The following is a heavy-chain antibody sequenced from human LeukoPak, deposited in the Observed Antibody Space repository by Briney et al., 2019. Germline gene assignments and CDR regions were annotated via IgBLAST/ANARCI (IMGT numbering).Heavy chain of an antibody. V-gene: IGHV5-51*01. Sequence: GESLKISCKGSGYSFTSYWIGWVRQMPGKGLEWMGIIYPYDSDIRYSPSFQGQVTISADKSINTAYLQWSSLKASDTAMYYCARLNTMIVPTYWGQGTLVTVSS. J-gene: IGHJ4*02. D-gene: IGHD3-22*01. CDR3: ARLNTMIVPTY. CDR2: IYPYDSDI. CDR1: GYSFTSYW.